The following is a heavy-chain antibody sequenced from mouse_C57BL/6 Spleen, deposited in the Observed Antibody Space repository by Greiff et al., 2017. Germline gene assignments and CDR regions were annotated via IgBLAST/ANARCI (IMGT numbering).Heavy chain of an antibody. Sequence: VQLQQSGAELMQPGASVKLSCKATGYTFTGYWIEWVKQRPGHGLEWIGEIFPGGGSTTYNEKFNGKATFTVYTSSNTAYMQLSSLTIKDSATDYCARGYSNVREDAMDYWGQGTSVTVAS. V-gene: IGHV1-9*01. CDR2: IFPGGGST. CDR3: ARGYSNVREDAMDY. CDR1: GYTFTGYW. J-gene: IGHJ4*01. D-gene: IGHD2-5*01.